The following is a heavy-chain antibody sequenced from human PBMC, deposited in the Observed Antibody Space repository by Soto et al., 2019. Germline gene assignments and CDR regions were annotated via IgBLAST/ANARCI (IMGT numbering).Heavy chain of an antibody. J-gene: IGHJ4*02. CDR3: ARRYGEVDYGSLTCDYGFFDY. D-gene: IGHD4-17*01. CDR1: GYSFTSYW. Sequence: GESLKISCKGSGYSFTSYWIGWVRQMPGKGLEWMGIIYPGDSDTRYSPSFQGQVTISADKSISTAYLQWSSLKASDTAMYYYARRYGEVDYGSLTCDYGFFDYWGQGTLVTVSS. V-gene: IGHV5-51*01. CDR2: IYPGDSDT.